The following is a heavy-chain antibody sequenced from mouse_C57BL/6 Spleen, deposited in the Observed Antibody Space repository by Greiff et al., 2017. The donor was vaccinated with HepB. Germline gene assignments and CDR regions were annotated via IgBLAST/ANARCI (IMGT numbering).Heavy chain of an antibody. J-gene: IGHJ2*01. D-gene: IGHD4-1*01. CDR1: GYSFTGYY. V-gene: IGHV1-42*01. CDR3: AREGTGTLFDY. Sequence: EVQVVESGPELVKPGASVKISCKASGYSFTGYYMNWVKQSPEKSLEWIGEINPSTGGTTYNQKFKAKATLTVDKSSSTAYMQLKSLTSEDSAVYYCAREGTGTLFDYWGQGTTLTVSS. CDR2: INPSTGGT.